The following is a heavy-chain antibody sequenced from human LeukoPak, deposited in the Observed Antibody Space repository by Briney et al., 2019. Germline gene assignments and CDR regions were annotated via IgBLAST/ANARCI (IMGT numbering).Heavy chain of an antibody. V-gene: IGHV3-7*01. CDR1: GFTFISYW. J-gene: IGHJ4*02. Sequence: GGSLRLSCAASGFTFISYWMTWVRQAPGKGLEWVANIKQDGSETYYVDSVKGRFTISRDNAKNSLYLQMNSLRAEDTAVYYRAVGQMTFDYWGQGTLVTVSS. D-gene: IGHD2-15*01. CDR2: IKQDGSET. CDR3: AVGQMTFDY.